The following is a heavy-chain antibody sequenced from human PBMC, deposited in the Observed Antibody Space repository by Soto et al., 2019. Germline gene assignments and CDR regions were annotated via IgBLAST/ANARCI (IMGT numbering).Heavy chain of an antibody. J-gene: IGHJ1*01. CDR3: VRGILS. V-gene: IGHV4-31*03. CDR2: VRHSGST. CDR1: GGSITSGGYY. Sequence: QVQLQESGPGLVKASQTLSLTCNVSGGSITSGGYYWTWIRQHPGKGREWIGNVRHSGSTFYNPSLKSRVSISVDTSKNQFSLKLSSVTAADTAVYFCVRGILSWGQGTLVTVSS.